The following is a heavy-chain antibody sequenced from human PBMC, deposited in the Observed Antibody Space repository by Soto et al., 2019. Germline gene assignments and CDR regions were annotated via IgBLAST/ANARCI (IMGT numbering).Heavy chain of an antibody. D-gene: IGHD3-10*01. CDR1: GGSFSVYY. CDR3: ARGYYYGSGSYYARSYYCFYGMHD. Sequence: SETLSLTYAVYGGSFSVYYWSWIRQPPGKGLEWIGEINHSGSTNYNPSLKSRVTISVDTSKNQFSLKLSPVTAADTAVYYCARGYYYGSGSYYARSYYCFYGMHDCRQGTTVTIAT. V-gene: IGHV4-34*01. CDR2: INHSGST. J-gene: IGHJ6*01.